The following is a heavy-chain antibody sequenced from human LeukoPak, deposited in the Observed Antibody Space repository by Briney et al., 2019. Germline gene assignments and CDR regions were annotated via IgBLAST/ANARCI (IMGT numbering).Heavy chain of an antibody. CDR3: ARAIVPLYDSGWYYFDN. CDR1: GFTLSDYY. Sequence: GGSLRLSCVASGFTLSDYYMSWIRQAPGQGLEWISYISSSGTTIYYTDSVKGRLTISRDNAKNSLYLQMNSLRAEDTAVYFCARAIVPLYDSGWYYFDNWGQGTLVTVSS. CDR2: ISSSGTTI. D-gene: IGHD6-19*01. V-gene: IGHV3-11*01. J-gene: IGHJ4*02.